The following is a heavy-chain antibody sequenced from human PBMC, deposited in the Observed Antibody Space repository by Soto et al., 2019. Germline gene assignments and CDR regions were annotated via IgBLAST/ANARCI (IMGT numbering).Heavy chain of an antibody. CDR2: IYYTGST. CDR3: ARHSSGATITTPQRFDFDY. J-gene: IGHJ4*01. CDR1: GGSIGGSSYY. V-gene: IGHV4-39*01. D-gene: IGHD5-12*01. Sequence: QLHLQESGPGLVKPSETLSLTCTVSGGSIGGSSYYWGWIRQPPGKGLEWIGSIYYTGSTYYNPSLKSRVTISVDTSKNQFSQKLSSVTPADTAVYYCARHSSGATITTPQRFDFDYWVHGTLITVSS.